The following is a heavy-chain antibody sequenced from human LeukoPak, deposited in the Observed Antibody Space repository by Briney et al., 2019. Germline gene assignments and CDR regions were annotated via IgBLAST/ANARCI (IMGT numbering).Heavy chain of an antibody. Sequence: PSETLTLTCTVSGGTFSSSSYYWGWIRPPPGKGLEWIGSIYYSGSTYYNPSLKSRVTISVHTSKNQFSLLLSSVTAADTAVYYGARQWTWSSWPGESGNWFDPWGQGTLVTVSS. D-gene: IGHD6-13*01. CDR1: GGTFSSSSYY. CDR2: IYYSGST. J-gene: IGHJ5*02. V-gene: IGHV4-39*01. CDR3: ARQWTWSSWPGESGNWFDP.